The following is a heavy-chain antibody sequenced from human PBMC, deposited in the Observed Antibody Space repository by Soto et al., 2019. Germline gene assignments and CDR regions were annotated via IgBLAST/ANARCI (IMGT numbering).Heavy chain of an antibody. CDR1: GGSISSGGYY. Sequence: QVQLQESGPGLVKPSQTLSLTCTVSGGSISSGGYYWSWIRQHPGKGLEWIGYIYYSGSTYYNPSLKSRVTIAVNTPKNQFSLKLSSVTAADTAVYYCASTMVRGVSEFSLDYWGQGTLVTVSS. J-gene: IGHJ4*02. CDR2: IYYSGST. D-gene: IGHD3-10*01. V-gene: IGHV4-31*03. CDR3: ASTMVRGVSEFSLDY.